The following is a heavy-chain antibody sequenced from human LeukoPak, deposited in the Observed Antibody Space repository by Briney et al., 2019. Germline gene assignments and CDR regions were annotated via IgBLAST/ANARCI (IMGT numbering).Heavy chain of an antibody. Sequence: GGSLRLSCAASGFTFSSYGMHWVRQAPGKGLEWVAVISYDGSNKYYADSVKGRFTISRDNSKNTLYLQMNSLRAEDTAVYYCAKDSGDPWGQGTTVTVSS. D-gene: IGHD1-14*01. CDR2: ISYDGSNK. V-gene: IGHV3-30*18. J-gene: IGHJ6*02. CDR1: GFTFSSYG. CDR3: AKDSGDP.